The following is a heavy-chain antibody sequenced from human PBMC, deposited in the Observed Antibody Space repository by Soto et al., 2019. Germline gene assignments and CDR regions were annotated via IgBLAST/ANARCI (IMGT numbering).Heavy chain of an antibody. J-gene: IGHJ5*02. CDR1: GFSFSNARMG. CDR2: IFSNDEK. V-gene: IGHV2-26*01. D-gene: IGHD6-13*01. CDR3: AGITAAAGTQWFDP. Sequence: SGPTLVNPTETLTLTCTVSGFSFSNARMGVSWIRQPPGKALEWLAHIFSNDEKSYSTSLKSRLTISKDTSKSQVVLTMTNVEPAATASYYCAGITAAAGTQWFDPWGQGTLVTVSS.